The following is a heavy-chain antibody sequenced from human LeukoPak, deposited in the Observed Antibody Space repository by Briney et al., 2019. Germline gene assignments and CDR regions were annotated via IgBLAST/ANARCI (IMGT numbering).Heavy chain of an antibody. D-gene: IGHD3-22*01. CDR1: GYTFTSYY. Sequence: ASVKVSCKASGYTFTSYYVHWVRQAPGQGLEWMGIINPSGGSTSYAQKFQGRVTMTRDTSTSTVYMELSSLRSEDTAVYYCAREGTNYDSSGGQDFDYWGQGTLVTVSS. V-gene: IGHV1-46*01. CDR2: INPSGGST. CDR3: AREGTNYDSSGGQDFDY. J-gene: IGHJ4*02.